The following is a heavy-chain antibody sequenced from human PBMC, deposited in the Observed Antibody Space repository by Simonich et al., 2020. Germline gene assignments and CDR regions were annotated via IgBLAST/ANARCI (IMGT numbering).Heavy chain of an antibody. J-gene: IGHJ6*02. CDR3: ARWIAVAGTGAYGMDV. D-gene: IGHD6-19*01. Sequence: EVQLVESGGGLVKPGGALRLSCAASGFTFSSYSMNWVRQARGKGLEWGSSISSSSSYKYYADSGKGRFTIARDNAKNSLYLQMNSLRADDTAVYYWARWIAVAGTGAYGMDVWGQGTTVTVSS. V-gene: IGHV3-21*01. CDR1: GFTFSSYS. CDR2: ISSSSSYK.